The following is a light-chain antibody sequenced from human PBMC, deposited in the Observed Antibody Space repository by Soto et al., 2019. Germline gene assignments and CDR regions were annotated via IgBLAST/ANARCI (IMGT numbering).Light chain of an antibody. CDR3: AAWDESLEVV. V-gene: IGLV1-44*01. CDR2: SNN. CDR1: SSNIGSNT. J-gene: IGLJ2*01. Sequence: QSVLTQPPSASGTPGQRVTISCSGSSSNIGSNTVNWYQQLPGTAPKLLIYSNNQRPSGVPDRFSGSKSGTSASLAISGLQSEDEADYYCAAWDESLEVVFGGGTKLTVL.